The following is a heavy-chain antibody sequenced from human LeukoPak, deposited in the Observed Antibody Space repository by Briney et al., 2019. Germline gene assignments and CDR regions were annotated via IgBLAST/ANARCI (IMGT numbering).Heavy chain of an antibody. J-gene: IGHJ4*02. CDR1: GFTFSSYW. V-gene: IGHV3-7*01. D-gene: IGHD1-26*01. Sequence: PGGSLRLSCAASGFTFSSYWMSWVRQAPGKGLEWVANIKQDGSEKYYVDSVKGRFTISRDNAKNSLYLQMDSLRAEDTAVYYCASTRWELFVYFDYWGQGTLVTVSS. CDR2: IKQDGSEK. CDR3: ASTRWELFVYFDY.